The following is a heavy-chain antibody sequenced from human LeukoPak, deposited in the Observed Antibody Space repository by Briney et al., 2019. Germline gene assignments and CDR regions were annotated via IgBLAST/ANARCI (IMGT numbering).Heavy chain of an antibody. V-gene: IGHV4-59*01. CDR2: MYYSGTI. CDR3: ARSPYYYDSSGSFDY. CDR1: GGSISNYY. Sequence: SETLSLTCFVSGGSISNYYWSWIRQPPGKGLESIAYMYYSGTINYNPSLKSRVTILVDTSKNQFSLKLNSVTAADTAVYYCARSPYYYDSSGSFDYWGQGILVTVSS. J-gene: IGHJ4*02. D-gene: IGHD3-22*01.